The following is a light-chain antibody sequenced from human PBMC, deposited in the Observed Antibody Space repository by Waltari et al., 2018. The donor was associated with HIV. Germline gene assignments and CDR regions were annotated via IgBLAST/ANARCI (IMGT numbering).Light chain of an antibody. CDR1: RSDIGGYDI. J-gene: IGLJ3*02. CDR3: CSYAGGTTSV. CDR2: EVT. Sequence: QSALTQPASVSGSPGQSITISCTGTRSDIGGYDIVSWFQQHPGKAPKVMIYEVTKRPSGVSNRFSGAKSGNTASLTISGLQAEDEADYYCCSYAGGTTSVFGGGTKLTVL. V-gene: IGLV2-23*02.